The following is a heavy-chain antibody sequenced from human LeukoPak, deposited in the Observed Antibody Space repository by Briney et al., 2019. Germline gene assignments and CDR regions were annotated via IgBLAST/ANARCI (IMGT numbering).Heavy chain of an antibody. Sequence: SQTLSLTCAISGDSVSSNNAAWNWIRQSSSRGLEWLGRTYYRSKWYTEYAVSVKSRITINPDTSKNQFSLQLNSVTPEDTAVYYCVRGAWELLSHYWYFDLWGRGTLVTVSS. J-gene: IGHJ2*01. CDR1: GDSVSSNNAA. D-gene: IGHD1-26*01. CDR3: VRGAWELLSHYWYFDL. CDR2: TYYRSKWYT. V-gene: IGHV6-1*01.